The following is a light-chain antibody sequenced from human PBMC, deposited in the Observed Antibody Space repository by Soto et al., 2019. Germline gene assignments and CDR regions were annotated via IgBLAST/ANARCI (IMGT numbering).Light chain of an antibody. CDR1: QSVSSY. V-gene: IGKV3-11*01. J-gene: IGKJ1*01. CDR2: DAS. Sequence: EIVLTQSPATLSLSPGERATLSCRASQSVSSYLAWYQQKPGQAPRLLIYDASNRATGIPARFSGSGCGTDFTLIISSLEPEDFAVYYCQQRSNWPPWTFGQGTKVEIK. CDR3: QQRSNWPPWT.